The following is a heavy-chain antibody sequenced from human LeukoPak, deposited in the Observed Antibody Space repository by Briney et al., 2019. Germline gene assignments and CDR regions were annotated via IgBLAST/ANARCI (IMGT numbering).Heavy chain of an antibody. CDR3: ARVTGYMIEDYFDY. CDR2: IYYSGST. Sequence: PSETLSLTCTVSGGSISSYYWSWIRQPPGKGLEWIGYIYYSGSTNYNPSLKSRVTISVDTSKNQFSLRLRSVTAADTAVYYCARVTGYMIEDYFDYWGQGILVTVSS. CDR1: GGSISSYY. D-gene: IGHD3-9*01. J-gene: IGHJ4*02. V-gene: IGHV4-59*01.